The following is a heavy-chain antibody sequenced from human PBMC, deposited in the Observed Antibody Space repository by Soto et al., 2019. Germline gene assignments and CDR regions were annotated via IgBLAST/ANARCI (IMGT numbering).Heavy chain of an antibody. V-gene: IGHV3-30*18. CDR3: AKDPYYYYSSLDDY. Sequence: QVHLAESGGGVVQPGRSLRLSCAGSGFTFSSYAMHWVRQAPGKRLEWVAVISNDGSYKYYADSLKGRFIISRDNSKNTLYLQMNSLRAEDTAVYYCAKDPYYYYSSLDDYWRQGTLVSVSS. CDR2: ISNDGSYK. D-gene: IGHD3-22*01. CDR1: GFTFSSYA. J-gene: IGHJ4*02.